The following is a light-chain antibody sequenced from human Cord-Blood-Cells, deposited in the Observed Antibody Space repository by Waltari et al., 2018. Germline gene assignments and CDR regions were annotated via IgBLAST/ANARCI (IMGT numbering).Light chain of an antibody. CDR1: QSVLYSSNNNNY. V-gene: IGKV4-1*01. CDR2: WAS. CDR3: QQYYSTPYS. Sequence: DIVMTQSPDFLALSLGDGATINCKSSQSVLYSSNNNNYLAWYQQKPGQPPKLLIYWASTRESGVPDRFSGSGSGTDFTLTISSLQAEDVAVYYCQQYYSTPYSFGQGTKLEIK. J-gene: IGKJ2*03.